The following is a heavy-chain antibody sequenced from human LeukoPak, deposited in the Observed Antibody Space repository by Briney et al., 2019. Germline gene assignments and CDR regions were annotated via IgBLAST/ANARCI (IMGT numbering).Heavy chain of an antibody. CDR3: AKGLYDSSGYHPCDY. CDR2: IRYDGSNK. V-gene: IGHV3-30*02. D-gene: IGHD3-22*01. Sequence: PGGSLRLSCAASGFTFSSYGMHWVRQAPGKGLEWVAFIRYDGSNKYYADSVMGRFTISRDNSKNTLYLQMNSLRAEDTAVYYCAKGLYDSSGYHPCDYWGQGTLVTVSS. J-gene: IGHJ4*02. CDR1: GFTFSSYG.